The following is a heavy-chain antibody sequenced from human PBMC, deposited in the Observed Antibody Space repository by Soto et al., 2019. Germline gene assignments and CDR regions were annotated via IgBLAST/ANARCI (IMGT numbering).Heavy chain of an antibody. Sequence: GGSLRLSCAASGFTFSSYAMHWVRQAPGKGLEWVAVISYDGSNKYYADSVKGRFTISRDNSKNTLYLQMNSLRAEDTAVYYCARGLLWFGELLDDYYYGMDVWGQGTTVTVSS. CDR2: ISYDGSNK. CDR3: ARGLLWFGELLDDYYYGMDV. D-gene: IGHD3-10*01. V-gene: IGHV3-30-3*01. J-gene: IGHJ6*02. CDR1: GFTFSSYA.